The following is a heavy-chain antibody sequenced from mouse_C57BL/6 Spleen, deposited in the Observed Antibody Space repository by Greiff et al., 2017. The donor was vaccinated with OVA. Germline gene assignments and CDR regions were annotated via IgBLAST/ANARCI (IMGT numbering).Heavy chain of an antibody. CDR1: GFNIKDDY. V-gene: IGHV14-4*01. CDR3: NYYYGSSPWFAY. D-gene: IGHD1-1*01. CDR2: IDPENGDT. Sequence: VQLKQSGAELVRPGASVKLSCTASGFNIKDDYMHWAKQRPEQGLEWIGWIDPENGDTEYASKFQGKATITADTSSNPAYLQLRSLTSEDTAVYYCNYYYGSSPWFAYWGQGTLVTVSA. J-gene: IGHJ3*01.